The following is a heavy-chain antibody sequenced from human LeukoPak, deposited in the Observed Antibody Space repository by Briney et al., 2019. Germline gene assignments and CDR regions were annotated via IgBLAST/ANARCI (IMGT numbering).Heavy chain of an antibody. Sequence: KASETLSLTCTVSGGPISSYYWSWIRQPPGKGLEWIGYIYYSGSTNYNPSLKSRVTISVDTSKNQFSLKLSSVTAADTAMYYCARDYGSGNSPIFDYWGQGTLVTVSS. J-gene: IGHJ4*02. CDR1: GGPISSYY. D-gene: IGHD3-10*01. V-gene: IGHV4-59*01. CDR3: ARDYGSGNSPIFDY. CDR2: IYYSGST.